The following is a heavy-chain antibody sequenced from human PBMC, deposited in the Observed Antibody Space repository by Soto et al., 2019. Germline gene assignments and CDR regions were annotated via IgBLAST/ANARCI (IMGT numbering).Heavy chain of an antibody. J-gene: IGHJ6*03. CDR2: IYYSGST. V-gene: IGHV4-59*01. CDR1: GGSISSYY. Sequence: SETLSLTCTVSGGSISSYYWSWIRQPPGKGLEWIGYIYYSGSTNYDPSLKSRVTISVDTSKNQFSLKLSSVTAADTAVYYCARANQESNYDILTGYSEYYYYMDVWGKGTTVTVSS. D-gene: IGHD3-9*01. CDR3: ARANQESNYDILTGYSEYYYYMDV.